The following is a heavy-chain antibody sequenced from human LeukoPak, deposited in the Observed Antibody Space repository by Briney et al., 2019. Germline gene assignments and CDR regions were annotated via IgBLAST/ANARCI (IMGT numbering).Heavy chain of an antibody. J-gene: IGHJ4*02. CDR2: IYTSGST. CDR1: GGSISSYY. Sequence: KPSETLSLTCTVSGGSISSYYWSWIRQPAGKGLEWIGRIYTSGSTNYNPSLKSRVTMSVDTSKNQFSLKLSSVTAADTAVYYCARDPAGYGSGWSSDYWGQGTLVTVSS. V-gene: IGHV4-4*07. D-gene: IGHD6-19*01. CDR3: ARDPAGYGSGWSSDY.